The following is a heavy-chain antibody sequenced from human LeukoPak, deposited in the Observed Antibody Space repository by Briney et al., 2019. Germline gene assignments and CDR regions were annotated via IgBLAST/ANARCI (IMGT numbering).Heavy chain of an antibody. Sequence: GGSLRLSCEASGFTFSSFAMSWARQAPGKGLEWVSSVTGRGTSTYYADSVKGRFTIYRDQSRNTLYLQMNSLRAEDTAVYYCAKDASADYHGWGSYRSDSWGQGTLVTVSS. CDR2: VTGRGTST. CDR3: AKDASADYHGWGSYRSDS. J-gene: IGHJ4*02. V-gene: IGHV3-23*01. D-gene: IGHD3-16*02. CDR1: GFTFSSFA.